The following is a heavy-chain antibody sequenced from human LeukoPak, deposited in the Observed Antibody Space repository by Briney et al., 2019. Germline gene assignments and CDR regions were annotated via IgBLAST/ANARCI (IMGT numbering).Heavy chain of an antibody. V-gene: IGHV4-59*01. Sequence: PSETLSLTCTVSGGSISSYYWSWIRQPPGKGLEWIGYIYYSGSTNYNPSLKSRVTISVDTSKNQFSLKLSSVTAADTAVYYCARARKDRLGMGVYYYYMDVWGKGTTVTISS. CDR1: GGSISSYY. D-gene: IGHD7-27*01. CDR2: IYYSGST. J-gene: IGHJ6*03. CDR3: ARARKDRLGMGVYYYYMDV.